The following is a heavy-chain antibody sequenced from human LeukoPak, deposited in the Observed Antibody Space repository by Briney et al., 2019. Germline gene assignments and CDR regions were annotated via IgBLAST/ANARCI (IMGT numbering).Heavy chain of an antibody. V-gene: IGHV3-30*03. D-gene: IGHD3-9*01. J-gene: IGHJ5*02. CDR2: ISYDGSNK. Sequence: PGRSLRLSCAASGFTFSSYGMHWVRQAPGKGLEWVAVISYDGSNKYYADSVKGRFTISRDNSKNTLYLQMNSLRAEDTAVYYCVRVYYDVLTGGPGSWGQGILVSVSS. CDR1: GFTFSSYG. CDR3: VRVYYDVLTGGPGS.